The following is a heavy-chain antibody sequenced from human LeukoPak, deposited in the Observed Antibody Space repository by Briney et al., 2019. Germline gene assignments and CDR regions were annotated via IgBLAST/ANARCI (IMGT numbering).Heavy chain of an antibody. CDR1: GYTFTSYA. CDR2: INAGNGNT. CDR3: ARVGGWDYFDY. V-gene: IGHV1-3*01. D-gene: IGHD6-19*01. Sequence: GASVKVSCKASGYTFTSYAMHWVRQAPGQRLEWMGWINAGNGNTKYSQKFQGRVTITRDTSASTAYIELSSLRPEDTAVYYCARVGGWDYFDYWGQGTLVTVSS. J-gene: IGHJ4*02.